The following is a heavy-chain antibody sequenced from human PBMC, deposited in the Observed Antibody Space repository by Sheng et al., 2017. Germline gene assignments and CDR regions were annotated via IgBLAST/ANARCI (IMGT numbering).Heavy chain of an antibody. CDR3: ARGATVVTSNWFDP. CDR1: GGSFSGYY. D-gene: IGHD2-21*02. CDR2: INHSGST. J-gene: IGHJ5*02. V-gene: IGHV4-34*01. Sequence: QVQLQQWGAGLLKPSETLSLTCAVYGGSFSGYYWSWIRQPPGKGLEWIGEINHSGSTNYNPSLKSRVTISVDTSKNQFSLKLSSVTAADTAVYYCARGATVVTSNWFDPWGQGTLVTVSS.